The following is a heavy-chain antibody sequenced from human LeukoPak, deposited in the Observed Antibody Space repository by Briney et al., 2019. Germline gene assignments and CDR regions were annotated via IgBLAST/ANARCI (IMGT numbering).Heavy chain of an antibody. J-gene: IGHJ4*02. D-gene: IGHD6-13*01. V-gene: IGHV1-2*02. CDR1: GYAFTDYY. CDR2: INPNSGGT. Sequence: ASVKVSCKASGYAFTDYYMHWVRQAPGQGLEWMGWINPNSGGTNYAQKLQGRVTMTTDTSTSTAYMELRSLRSDDTAVYYCARGFAAGHFDYWGQGTLVTVSS. CDR3: ARGFAAGHFDY.